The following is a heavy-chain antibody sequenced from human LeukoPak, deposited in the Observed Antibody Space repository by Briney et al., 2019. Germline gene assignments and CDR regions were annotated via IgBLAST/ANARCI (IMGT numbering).Heavy chain of an antibody. V-gene: IGHV1-18*04. D-gene: IGHD3-22*01. Sequence: GASVKVSCKASEYTYYMHWVRQAPGQGLEWMGWINAYTGNTNYAQKLQGRVTMTTDTSTSTAYMELRSLRSDDTAVYYCARAHPEYYDSSGYNPLDFWGQGTLVTVSS. CDR3: ARAHPEYYDSSGYNPLDF. CDR1: EYTYY. CDR2: INAYTGNT. J-gene: IGHJ4*02.